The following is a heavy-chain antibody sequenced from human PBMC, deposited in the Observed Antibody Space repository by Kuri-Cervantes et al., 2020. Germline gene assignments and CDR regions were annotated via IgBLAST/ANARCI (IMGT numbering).Heavy chain of an antibody. J-gene: IGHJ5*02. D-gene: IGHD4-11*01. Sequence: GESLKISCAASGFTFSSYAMHWVRQAPGKGLEWVAFIRYDGSNKYYADSVQGRFTISRDNSKNTLYLQMNSLRAEDTAVYYCAKDRDCSNLFDPWGQGALVTVSS. CDR3: AKDRDCSNLFDP. V-gene: IGHV3-30*02. CDR1: GFTFSSYA. CDR2: IRYDGSNK.